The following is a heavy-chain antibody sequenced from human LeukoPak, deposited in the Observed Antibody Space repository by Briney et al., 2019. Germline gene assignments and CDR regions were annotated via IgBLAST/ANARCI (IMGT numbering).Heavy chain of an antibody. V-gene: IGHV4-34*01. CDR3: ARGPRRYCSSTSCSNNWFDP. CDR2: INHSGST. Sequence: SETLSLTCAAYGGSFSGYYWSWIRQPPGKGLEWIGEINHSGSTNYNPSLKSRVTISVDTSKNQFSLKLSSVTAADTAVYYCARGPRRYCSSTSCSNNWFDPWGQGTLVTVSS. CDR1: GGSFSGYY. D-gene: IGHD2-2*01. J-gene: IGHJ5*02.